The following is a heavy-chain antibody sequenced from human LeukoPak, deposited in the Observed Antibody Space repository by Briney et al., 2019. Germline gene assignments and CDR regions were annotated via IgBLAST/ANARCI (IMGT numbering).Heavy chain of an antibody. D-gene: IGHD3-3*01. V-gene: IGHV3-66*01. CDR3: ARTVMRMTLERYFDP. CDR1: GFTVKTNY. CDR2: TSSDGST. J-gene: IGHJ5*02. Sequence: PGGSLRLSCAASGFTVKTNYMSWIRHAPGGGLEWISFTSSDGSTDFADSVKGRFTISTDKSKNTLDLHLTSLRAADTAVYYCARTVMRMTLERYFDPWGQGTLVVVSS.